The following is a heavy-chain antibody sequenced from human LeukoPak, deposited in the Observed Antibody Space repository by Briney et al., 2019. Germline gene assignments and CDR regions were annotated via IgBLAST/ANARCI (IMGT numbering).Heavy chain of an antibody. Sequence: SETLSLTCTVSGGSISSGGYYWSWIRQPPGKGLEWIGYIYHSGSTYYNPSLKSRVTISVDRSKNQFSLKLSSVTAADTAVYYCASIYCSSTSCPHYYYYGMDVWGQGTTVTVSS. CDR3: ASIYCSSTSCPHYYYYGMDV. V-gene: IGHV4-30-2*01. D-gene: IGHD2-2*01. J-gene: IGHJ6*02. CDR1: GGSISSGGYY. CDR2: IYHSGST.